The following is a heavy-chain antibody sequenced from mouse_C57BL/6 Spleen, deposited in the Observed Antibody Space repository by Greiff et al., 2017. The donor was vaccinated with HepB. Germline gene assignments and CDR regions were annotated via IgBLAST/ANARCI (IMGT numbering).Heavy chain of an antibody. Sequence: EVQGVESGGDLVKPGGSLKLSCAASGFTFSSYGMSWVRQTPDKRLEWVATISSGGSYTYYPDSVKGRFTISRDNAKNTLYLQMSSLKSEDTAMYYCARRDYGNSYYFDYWGQGTTLTVSS. J-gene: IGHJ2*01. D-gene: IGHD1-1*01. CDR3: ARRDYGNSYYFDY. CDR1: GFTFSSYG. CDR2: ISSGGSYT. V-gene: IGHV5-6*01.